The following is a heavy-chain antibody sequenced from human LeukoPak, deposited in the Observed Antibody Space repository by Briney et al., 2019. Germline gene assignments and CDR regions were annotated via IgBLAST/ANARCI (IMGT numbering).Heavy chain of an antibody. V-gene: IGHV4-61*01. CDR1: GGSVSSGSYY. Sequence: SETLSLTCTVSGGSVSSGSYYWSWIRQPPGKGLEWIGYIYYSGNTNYNPSLRSRVTISVDTSKNQFSLKLSSVTAADTAVYYCAREGLATMIRGVIPYWGQGTLVTVSS. D-gene: IGHD3-10*01. CDR2: IYYSGNT. J-gene: IGHJ4*02. CDR3: AREGLATMIRGVIPY.